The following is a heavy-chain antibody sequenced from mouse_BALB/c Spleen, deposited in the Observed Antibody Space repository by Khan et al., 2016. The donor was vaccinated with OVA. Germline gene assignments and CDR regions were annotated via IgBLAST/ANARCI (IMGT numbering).Heavy chain of an antibody. D-gene: IGHD1-1*01. CDR3: ARPPYVSYVLDN. Sequence: QIQLVQSGPELKKPGETVKISCKASGHTFTKFGMNWVKQAPGKGLKWMGWINTYTGEPTYADDFNGRFAFSLENSASTAYLQINNLKNEDTATDFCARPPYVSYVLDNWGQGTSVTVAS. J-gene: IGHJ4*01. CDR1: GHTFTKFG. V-gene: IGHV9-3-1*01. CDR2: INTYTGEP.